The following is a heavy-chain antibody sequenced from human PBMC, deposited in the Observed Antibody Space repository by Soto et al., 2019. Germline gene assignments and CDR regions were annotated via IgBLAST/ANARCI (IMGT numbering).Heavy chain of an antibody. J-gene: IGHJ5*02. CDR2: INPNSGGT. V-gene: IGHV1-2*04. CDR3: AREVYSGSLTGFDP. Sequence: VKVSCKASGYTFTGYYMHWARQAPGQGLEWMGWINPNSGGTNYAQKFQGWVTMTRDTSISTAYMELSRLRSDDTAVYYCAREVYSGSLTGFDPWGQGTLVTVSS. CDR1: GYTFTGYY. D-gene: IGHD1-26*01.